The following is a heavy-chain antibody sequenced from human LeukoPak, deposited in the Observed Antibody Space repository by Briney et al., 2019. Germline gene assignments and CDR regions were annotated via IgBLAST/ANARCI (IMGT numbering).Heavy chain of an antibody. V-gene: IGHV4-4*02. Sequence: SGTLSLTCAVSGGSISSSNWWSWVRQPPGKGLEWIGEIYHSGSTNYNPSLKSRVTISVDKSKNQFSLKQSSVTAADTAVYYCAISSGWYRELDYWGQGTLVTVSS. CDR2: IYHSGST. J-gene: IGHJ4*02. CDR1: GGSISSSNW. CDR3: AISSGWYRELDY. D-gene: IGHD6-19*01.